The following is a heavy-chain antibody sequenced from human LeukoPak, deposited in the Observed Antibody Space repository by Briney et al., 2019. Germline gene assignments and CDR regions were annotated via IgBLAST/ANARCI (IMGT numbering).Heavy chain of an antibody. CDR3: ARRFDS. CDR2: ISRSGTI. Sequence: GGSLRLSCAVSGFTVSSYEMNWVRQAPGKGLEWVSYISRSGTIYYADSVKGRFTISRDNAKNSLILQMNSLRAEDTALYYCARRFDSWGQGTLVTVSS. J-gene: IGHJ4*02. CDR1: GFTVSSYE. V-gene: IGHV3-48*03.